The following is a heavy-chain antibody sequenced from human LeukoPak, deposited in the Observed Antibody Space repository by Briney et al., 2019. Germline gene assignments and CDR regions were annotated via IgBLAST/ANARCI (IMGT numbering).Heavy chain of an antibody. CDR3: ARGPSLGYCSSTSCYRNAFDI. V-gene: IGHV4-34*01. CDR2: INHSGST. J-gene: IGHJ3*02. CDR1: GGSFSGYY. Sequence: SETLSLTCAVYGGSFSGYYWSWIRQPPGKGLEWIGEINHSGSTNYNPPLKSRVTISVDTSKNQFSLKLSSVTAADTAVYYCARGPSLGYCSSTSCYRNAFDIWGQGTMVTVSS. D-gene: IGHD2-2*02.